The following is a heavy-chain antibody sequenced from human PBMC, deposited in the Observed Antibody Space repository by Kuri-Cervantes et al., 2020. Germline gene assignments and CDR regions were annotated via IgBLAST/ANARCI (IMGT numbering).Heavy chain of an antibody. Sequence: GGSLRLSCAASGFTFSNYAMHWVRQAPGKGLEWVAYISFDGIVKQYADSVKGRFTITRDNPKNTLFLQINSLRPEDTAVYYCARVYGDYGGGFDNWGQGTVVTVSS. CDR1: GFTFSNYA. V-gene: IGHV3-30-3*01. CDR2: ISFDGIVK. J-gene: IGHJ4*02. D-gene: IGHD4-17*01. CDR3: ARVYGDYGGGFDN.